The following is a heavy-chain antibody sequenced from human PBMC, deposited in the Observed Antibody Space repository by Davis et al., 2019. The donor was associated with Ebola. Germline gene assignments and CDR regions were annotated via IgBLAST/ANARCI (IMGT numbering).Heavy chain of an antibody. Sequence: GESLKISCAASGFTFSSYAMSWVRQAPGKGLEWVSAISGSGGSTYYADSVKGRFSISRDNSKNTLYLQMNSLRAEDTAVYYCARVKAARKATGAFDIWGHGTMVTVSS. J-gene: IGHJ3*02. CDR3: ARVKAARKATGAFDI. CDR1: GFTFSSYA. CDR2: ISGSGGST. D-gene: IGHD2-15*01. V-gene: IGHV3-23*01.